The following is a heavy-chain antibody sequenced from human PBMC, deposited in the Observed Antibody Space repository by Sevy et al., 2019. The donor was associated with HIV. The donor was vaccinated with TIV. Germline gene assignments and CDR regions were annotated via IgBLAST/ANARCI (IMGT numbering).Heavy chain of an antibody. CDR1: GLNFSKYS. CDR3: ARDYDFWSGYTALSYYSLSYYYGMDV. V-gene: IGHV3-48*02. CDR2: ISRSGTTT. D-gene: IGHD3-3*01. Sequence: GGSLRLSCAASGLNFSKYSFNWVRQAPEKGLEWISHISRSGTTTYYAESVKGRFTVSRDNAKNSLYLQMSGLRDEETAVYYCARDYDFWSGYTALSYYSLSYYYGMDVWGQGTTVTVSS. J-gene: IGHJ6*02.